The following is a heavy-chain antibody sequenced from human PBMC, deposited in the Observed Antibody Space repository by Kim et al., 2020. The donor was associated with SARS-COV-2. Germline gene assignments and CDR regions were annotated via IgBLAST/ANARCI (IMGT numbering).Heavy chain of an antibody. J-gene: IGHJ5*02. CDR3: TTNHFS. Sequence: GGSLRLSCAASGFSFSGAWMSWVRQAPGKGLEWVARIKSKSAGETVDYTAPVKGRFIISRDDSNNALYLQMNSLTTEDTAVYYCTTNHFSWGRGTLVSVSS. CDR1: GFSFSGAW. CDR2: IKSKSAGETV. V-gene: IGHV3-15*01.